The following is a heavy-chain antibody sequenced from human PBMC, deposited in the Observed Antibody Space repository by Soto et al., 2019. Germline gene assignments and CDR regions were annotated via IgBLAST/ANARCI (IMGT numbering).Heavy chain of an antibody. J-gene: IGHJ6*02. CDR3: ARDRDGGWFHMDV. CDR1: GFPFWHYG. Sequence: QVQLVESGGGVVQHGRSLRLSCVGSGFPFWHYGMHWVRQAPGKGLEWVAVIWSDGKKESYADFVKGRFAISRDNFKDTWYLQMNSRRSEDTAVYYCARDRDGGWFHMDVWGQGTTVTVSS. D-gene: IGHD6-19*01. CDR2: IWSDGKKE. V-gene: IGHV3-33*01.